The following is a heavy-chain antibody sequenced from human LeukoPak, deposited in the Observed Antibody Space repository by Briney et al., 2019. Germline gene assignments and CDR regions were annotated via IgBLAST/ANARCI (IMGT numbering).Heavy chain of an antibody. V-gene: IGHV3-53*01. CDR1: GFTVSSNF. J-gene: IGHJ4*02. Sequence: PGGSLRLSCAASGFTVSSNFMSWVRQVPGKGLEWVSIIYSGGNTYYADSVKGRFTISRDNSKNTLYLQMNSLRAEDTAVYYCARGGTSMFDYWGQGTLVTVSS. CDR3: ARGGTSMFDY. D-gene: IGHD2/OR15-2a*01. CDR2: IYSGGNT.